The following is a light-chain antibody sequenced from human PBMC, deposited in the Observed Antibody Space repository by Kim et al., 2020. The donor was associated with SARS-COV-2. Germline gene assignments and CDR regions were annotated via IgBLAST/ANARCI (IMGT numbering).Light chain of an antibody. Sequence: LAPGERATRSCRASQSVGSSYLAWYQQKPGQAPRLLMYGASSRATGIPDRFSGSGSGTDFTLTISRLEPEDSAVYYCQQYGGSPTFGGGTKVDIK. CDR3: QQYGGSPT. J-gene: IGKJ4*01. CDR2: GAS. V-gene: IGKV3-20*01. CDR1: QSVGSSY.